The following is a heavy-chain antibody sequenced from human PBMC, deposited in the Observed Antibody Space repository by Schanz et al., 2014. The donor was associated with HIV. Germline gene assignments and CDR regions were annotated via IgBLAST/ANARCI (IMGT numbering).Heavy chain of an antibody. J-gene: IGHJ4*02. D-gene: IGHD1-1*01. Sequence: EVQLVESGGRLVRPGESLTLSCITSDFTLTGYSMNWIRQAPGKGLEWVSSISGRSNQIYYAHSMRDRFIVSRDNAQTSVSLQLHSLSAEDAAVSFCSRDGYNSMSRNDYYFDLWGRGTLVTVSS. CDR2: ISGRSNQI. V-gene: IGHV3-21*01. CDR3: SRDGYNSMSRNDYYFDL. CDR1: DFTLTGYS.